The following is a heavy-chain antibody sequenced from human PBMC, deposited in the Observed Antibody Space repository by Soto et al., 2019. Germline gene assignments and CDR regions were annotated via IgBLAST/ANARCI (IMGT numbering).Heavy chain of an antibody. CDR1: GGTFSSYA. Sequence: QVQLVQSGAEVKKPGSSVKVSCKASGGTFSSYAISWARQAPGQGLEWMGGIIPIFGTANYAQKFQGRVTITADESTSTAYMELSSLRSEDTAVYYCARGDYDSSGYYYYYYGMDVWGQGTTVTVSS. J-gene: IGHJ6*02. D-gene: IGHD3-22*01. CDR2: IIPIFGTA. V-gene: IGHV1-69*01. CDR3: ARGDYDSSGYYYYYYGMDV.